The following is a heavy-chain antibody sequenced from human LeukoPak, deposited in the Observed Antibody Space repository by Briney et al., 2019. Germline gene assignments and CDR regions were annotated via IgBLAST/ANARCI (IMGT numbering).Heavy chain of an antibody. V-gene: IGHV3-74*01. CDR1: GFTFSSYW. CDR2: IYNDGSST. Sequence: PGGSLRLSCAASGFTFSSYWMSWVRQASGKGLVWVSRIYNDGSSTSYADSVKGRFTISRDNAKSTLYLQMNSLRAEDTAVYYCARVRGGSGSSYAADAFDIWGQGTMVTVSS. J-gene: IGHJ3*02. CDR3: ARVRGGSGSSYAADAFDI. D-gene: IGHD1-26*01.